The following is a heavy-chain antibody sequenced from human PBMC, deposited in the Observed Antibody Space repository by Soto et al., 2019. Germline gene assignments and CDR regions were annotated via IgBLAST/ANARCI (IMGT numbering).Heavy chain of an antibody. Sequence: QVQLQESGPGLVKPSETLSLTCTVSGGSISDYYWSWFRQAPGKGLDWIGYVYYSGSTNYNPSLLSRGTMSVDTSTNQFSLRLSSVTAAVNAGYYCARQAIDWGQGALVTVSS. CDR3: ARQAID. V-gene: IGHV4-59*08. J-gene: IGHJ4*02. CDR1: GGSISDYY. CDR2: VYYSGST.